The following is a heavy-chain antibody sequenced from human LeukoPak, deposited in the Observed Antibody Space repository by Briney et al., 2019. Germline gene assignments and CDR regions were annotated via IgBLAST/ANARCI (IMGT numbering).Heavy chain of an antibody. CDR1: GFTFSSYA. V-gene: IGHV3-23*01. CDR3: AKGANFVVVPAAVNWFDP. J-gene: IGHJ5*02. CDR2: ISGSGGST. Sequence: PGGSLRLSCAASGFTFSSYAMSRVRQAPGKGLEWVSTISGSGGSTYYADSVRGRFTISRDNSKSTLYLQMNSPRAEDTAVYYCAKGANFVVVPAAVNWFDPWGQGTLVTVSS. D-gene: IGHD2-2*01.